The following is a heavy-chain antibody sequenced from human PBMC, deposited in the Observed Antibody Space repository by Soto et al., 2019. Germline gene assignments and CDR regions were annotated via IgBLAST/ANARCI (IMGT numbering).Heavy chain of an antibody. V-gene: IGHV1-24*01. CDR3: ATNVNLDFWSGYPGAYRMDV. Sequence: ASVKVSCKVSGYTLTELSMHWVRQAPGKGLEWMGGFDPEDGETIYAQKFQGRVTMTEDTSTDTAYMELSSLRSEDTAVYYCATNVNLDFWSGYPGAYRMDVWGQGTTVTVSS. J-gene: IGHJ6*02. D-gene: IGHD3-3*01. CDR1: GYTLTELS. CDR2: FDPEDGET.